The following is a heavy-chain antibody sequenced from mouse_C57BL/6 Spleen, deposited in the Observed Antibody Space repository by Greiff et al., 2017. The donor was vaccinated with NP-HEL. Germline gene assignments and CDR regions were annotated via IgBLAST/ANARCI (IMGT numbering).Heavy chain of an antibody. CDR3: ARSYGSSAWFAY. V-gene: IGHV7-3*01. CDR1: GFTFTDYY. Sequence: EVMLVESGGGLVQPGGSLSLSCAASGFTFTDYYMSWVRQPPGQALEWLGFIRNKANGYTTEYSASVKGRFTISRDNSQSILYLQMNALRAEDSATYYCARSYGSSAWFAYWGQGTLVTVSA. J-gene: IGHJ3*01. CDR2: IRNKANGYTT. D-gene: IGHD1-1*01.